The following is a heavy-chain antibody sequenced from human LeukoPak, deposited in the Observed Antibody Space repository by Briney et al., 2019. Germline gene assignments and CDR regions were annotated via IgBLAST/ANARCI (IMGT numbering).Heavy chain of an antibody. CDR3: ARDFRYCSSTSCYGGWFDP. CDR2: ISSSSSYT. CDR1: GFTFSDYY. J-gene: IGHJ5*02. V-gene: IGHV3-11*06. Sequence: GGSLRLSCAASGFTFSDYYMSWIRQAPGKGLEWVSYISSSSSYTNYADSVKGRFTISRDNAKNSPYLQMNSLRAEDTAVYYCARDFRYCSSTSCYGGWFDPWGQGTLVTVSS. D-gene: IGHD2-2*01.